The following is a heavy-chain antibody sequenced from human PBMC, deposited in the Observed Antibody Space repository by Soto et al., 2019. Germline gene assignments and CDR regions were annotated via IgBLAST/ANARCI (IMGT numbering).Heavy chain of an antibody. V-gene: IGHV1-69*12. D-gene: IGHD3-9*01. Sequence: QVQLVQSGAEVKKPGSSVKVSCKASGGTFSSYAISWVRQAPGQGLEWMGGIIPIFGTANYAQKFQGRVPITAGESTSTAYMELSSLRSEDTAVYYCARGSYDILTGYYKWFDPWGQGTLVTVSS. CDR1: GGTFSSYA. CDR2: IIPIFGTA. J-gene: IGHJ5*02. CDR3: ARGSYDILTGYYKWFDP.